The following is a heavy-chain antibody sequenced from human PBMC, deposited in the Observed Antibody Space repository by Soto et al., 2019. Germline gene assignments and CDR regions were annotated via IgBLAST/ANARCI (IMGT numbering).Heavy chain of an antibody. Sequence: EASVKVSCKASGYTFTSYYMHWVRQAPGQGLEWMGIINPSGGSTSYAQKFQGRVTMTRDTSTSTVYMELSSLRSDDTAVYYCARDRAIVVVVAANSGWFDPWGQGTLVTVSS. CDR1: GYTFTSYY. V-gene: IGHV1-46*01. J-gene: IGHJ5*02. D-gene: IGHD2-15*01. CDR3: ARDRAIVVVVAANSGWFDP. CDR2: INPSGGST.